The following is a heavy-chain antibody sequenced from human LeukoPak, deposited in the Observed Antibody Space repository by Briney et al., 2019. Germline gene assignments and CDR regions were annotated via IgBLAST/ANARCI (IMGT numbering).Heavy chain of an antibody. D-gene: IGHD3-10*01. CDR2: ISHSGNT. J-gene: IGHJ5*02. Sequence: SETLSLTCTVSGYSISSGYSWGWIRQPPGKGLEWIESISHSGNTYYNPSLESRVTISVDTSKNQFSLKLSSVTAADTAVYYCARGDYYGSGKTWFDPWGQGTLVTVSS. V-gene: IGHV4-38-2*02. CDR1: GYSISSGYS. CDR3: ARGDYYGSGKTWFDP.